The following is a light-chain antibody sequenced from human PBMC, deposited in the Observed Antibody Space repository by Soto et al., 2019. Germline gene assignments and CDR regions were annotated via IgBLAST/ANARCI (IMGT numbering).Light chain of an antibody. CDR1: QSVNSN. CDR2: DTS. Sequence: TQSPSSLSVSPGERATLSCRASQSVNSNLAWYQQKPGQAPRLLIYDTSTRATGIPARFSGSGSGTEFTLTISSLQSEDFAVYYCQQYNYWPPYTFGQGTKLEIK. CDR3: QQYNYWPPYT. J-gene: IGKJ2*01. V-gene: IGKV3-15*01.